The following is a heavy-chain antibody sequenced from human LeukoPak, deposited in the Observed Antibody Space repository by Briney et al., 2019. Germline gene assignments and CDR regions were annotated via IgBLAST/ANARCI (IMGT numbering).Heavy chain of an antibody. CDR2: ISGSGDRT. CDR3: ASRSGGDYPYFDY. CDR1: GLTFSSYA. V-gene: IGHV3-23*01. Sequence: GGSLRLSCAASGLTFSSYAMSWVRQAPGKGLEWVSAISGSGDRTYYADSVKGRFTISRDNSKNTLYLQMNSLRVEDTALYYCASRSGGDYPYFDYWGQGTLVTVSS. D-gene: IGHD4-17*01. J-gene: IGHJ4*02.